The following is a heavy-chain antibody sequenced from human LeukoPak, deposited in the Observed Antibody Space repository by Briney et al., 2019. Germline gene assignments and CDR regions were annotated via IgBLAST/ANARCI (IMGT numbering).Heavy chain of an antibody. J-gene: IGHJ5*02. CDR1: GFTFSSYG. Sequence: GGSLRLSCAASGFTFSSYGMHWVRQAPGQGLEWMGWINPNSGGTNYAQKFQGRVTMTRDTSISTAYMELSRLRSDDTAVYYCARAPVYYYDSSGYYAKPAWFDPWGQGTLVTVSS. CDR3: ARAPVYYYDSSGYYAKPAWFDP. V-gene: IGHV1-2*02. D-gene: IGHD3-22*01. CDR2: INPNSGGT.